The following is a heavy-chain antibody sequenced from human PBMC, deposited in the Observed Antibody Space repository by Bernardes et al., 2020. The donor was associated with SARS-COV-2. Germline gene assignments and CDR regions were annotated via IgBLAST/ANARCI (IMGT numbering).Heavy chain of an antibody. V-gene: IGHV4-4*07. D-gene: IGHD4-17*01. CDR1: GGSISSYY. CDR2: IYTSGST. Sequence: SETLSLTCTVSGGSISSYYWSWIRQPAGKGLEWIGRIYTSGSTNYNPSLKSRVTMSVDTSKNQFSLYLQMNSLRAEDTAVYYCARACSTVTTSCYWGQGTLVTVSS. J-gene: IGHJ4*02. CDR3: ARACSTVTTSCY.